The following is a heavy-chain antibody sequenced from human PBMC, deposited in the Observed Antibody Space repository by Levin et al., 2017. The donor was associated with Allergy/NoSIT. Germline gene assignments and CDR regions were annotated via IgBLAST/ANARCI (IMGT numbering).Heavy chain of an antibody. J-gene: IGHJ4*02. CDR2: IYSGGST. D-gene: IGHD3-22*01. CDR3: ASRIYYYDSSGYYKYYFDY. Sequence: AASVKVSCAASGFTVSSNYMSWVRQAPGKGLEWVSVIYSGGSTYYADSVKGRFTISRDNSKNTLYLQMNSLRAEDTAVYYCASRIYYYDSSGYYKYYFDYWGQGTLVTVSS. CDR1: GFTVSSNY. V-gene: IGHV3-66*01.